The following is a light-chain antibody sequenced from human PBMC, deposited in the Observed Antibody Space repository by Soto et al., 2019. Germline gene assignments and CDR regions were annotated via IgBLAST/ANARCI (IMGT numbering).Light chain of an antibody. J-gene: IGKJ4*01. CDR2: GAS. Sequence: EIVLTQSPGTLSLSPGERATLSCRASQSVSSTYLAWYQQKPGQAPRLLIYGASSRATGIPDRFSGSWSETDFTLTISRLEPEDVAVYYCQQYGSSPLTFGGGTKVEIK. CDR1: QSVSSTY. CDR3: QQYGSSPLT. V-gene: IGKV3-20*01.